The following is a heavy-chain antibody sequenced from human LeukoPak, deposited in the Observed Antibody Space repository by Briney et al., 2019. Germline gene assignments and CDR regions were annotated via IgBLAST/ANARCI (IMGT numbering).Heavy chain of an antibody. CDR1: GFTFSSYG. J-gene: IGHJ4*02. CDR2: VSGSGDRT. CDR3: ATDSGYCSSTSCRDY. D-gene: IGHD2-2*01. Sequence: GGSLRLSCAASGFTFSSYGMSWVRQAPGKGLEWVSAVSGSGDRTYYADSVKGRFTISRDNSKNTLYLQMNSLRAEDTAVYYCATDSGYCSSTSCRDYWGQGTLVTVSS. V-gene: IGHV3-23*01.